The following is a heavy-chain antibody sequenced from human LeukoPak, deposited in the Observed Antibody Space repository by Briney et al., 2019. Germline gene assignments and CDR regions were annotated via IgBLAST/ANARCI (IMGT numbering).Heavy chain of an antibody. J-gene: IGHJ3*02. V-gene: IGHV3-11*01. CDR3: ARDRIGELDDAFDI. Sequence: GGSLRLSCAASEFTFTDYYMSWIRQAPGKGLEWVSYISSSGSTIYYADSVKGRFTISRDNAKNSLYLQMNSLRAEDTAVYYCARDRIGELDDAFDIWGQGTMVTVSS. CDR2: ISSSGSTI. D-gene: IGHD4-17*01. CDR1: EFTFTDYY.